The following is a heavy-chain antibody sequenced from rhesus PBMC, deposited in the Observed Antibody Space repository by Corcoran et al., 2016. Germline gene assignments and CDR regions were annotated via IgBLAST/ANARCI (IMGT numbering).Heavy chain of an antibody. CDR2: VFGWGGGT. V-gene: IGHV4-173*01. CDR3: ARVFPTSKGRMITFTKKGYNSLDV. J-gene: IGHJ5-2*02. CDR1: GGSISSNY. D-gene: IGHD3-9*01. Sequence: QLQLQESGPGLVKPSGTLSLTCAVSGGSISSNYWSWIRQPPGKGLEWLGRVFGWGGGTDYNPSLKSRVTISTDTSNNHFSLKLSSVTAADTAVYYCARVFPTSKGRMITFTKKGYNSLDVWGRGVLVTVSS.